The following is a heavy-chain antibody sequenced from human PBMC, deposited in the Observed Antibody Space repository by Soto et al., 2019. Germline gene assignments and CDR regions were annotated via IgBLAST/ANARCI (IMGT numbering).Heavy chain of an antibody. V-gene: IGHV4-39*01. CDR3: ATADYGDFTFDY. CDR2: IYYSGST. D-gene: IGHD4-17*01. J-gene: IGHJ4*02. CDR1: GGSISSSSYY. Sequence: QLQLQESGPGLVKPSETLSLTCTVSGGSISSSSYYWGWIRQPPGKGLEWIGSIYYSGSTYYNPSLKSRVTISVDTSKNQFSLKLSSVTAADTAVHYCATADYGDFTFDYWGQGTLVTVSS.